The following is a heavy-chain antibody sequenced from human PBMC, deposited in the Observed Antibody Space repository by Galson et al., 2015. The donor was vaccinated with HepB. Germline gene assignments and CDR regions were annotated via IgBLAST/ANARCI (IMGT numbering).Heavy chain of an antibody. D-gene: IGHD1-26*01. V-gene: IGHV3-48*04. CDR1: GFTFSSYS. CDR3: ARDVGDFYYYGMDV. J-gene: IGHJ6*02. CDR2: ISGSSSSI. Sequence: SLRLSCAASGFTFSSYSMNWVRQAPGKGLEWVSYISGSSSSIYYADSVKGRFAISRDNAKKSLSLQMNSLRAEDTAVYYCARDVGDFYYYGMDVWGQGTTVTVYS.